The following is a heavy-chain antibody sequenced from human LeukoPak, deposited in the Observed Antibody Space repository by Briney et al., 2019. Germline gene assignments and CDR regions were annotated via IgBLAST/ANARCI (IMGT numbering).Heavy chain of an antibody. D-gene: IGHD6-19*01. J-gene: IGHJ4*02. CDR3: ARGTPSEQWLDRFDS. CDR2: TYYRSKWYN. CDR1: GDSVSSNSAA. Sequence: PSQILSLTCAISGDSVSSNSAAWNWIRQSPSRGLEWLGRTYYRSKWYNDYAVSVKSRITINPDTSKNQSSLQLNSVTPEYTAVYYCARGTPSEQWLDRFDSWGPGTLVTVSS. V-gene: IGHV6-1*01.